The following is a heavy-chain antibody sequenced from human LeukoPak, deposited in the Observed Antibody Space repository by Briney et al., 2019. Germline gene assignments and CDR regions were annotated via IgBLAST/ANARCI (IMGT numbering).Heavy chain of an antibody. J-gene: IGHJ3*01. CDR1: GDSVSSNSS. D-gene: IGHD5-18*01. CDR3: ARGGQGDGYSADEAFDL. V-gene: IGHV6-1*01. Sequence: SQTLSLTCAISGDSVSSNSSWNWIRQSPSRGLEWLGRTYYRSKRYNDYVVSVKSRININPDTSKNQFSLQLNSVTPEDTAVYYCARGGQGDGYSADEAFDLWGQGTMVTVS. CDR2: TYYRSKRYN.